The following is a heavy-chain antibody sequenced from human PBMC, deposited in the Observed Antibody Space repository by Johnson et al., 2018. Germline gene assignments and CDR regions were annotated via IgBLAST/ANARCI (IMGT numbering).Heavy chain of an antibody. V-gene: IGHV3-30*03. Sequence: QVQLVESGGGVVQPGRSLRLSCAASGFTFSSYGMHWVRQAPGKGLDWVAIISYDGSNKYYADSVKGRFTISRDNSKNTLYLQINTLRTEDTAVYYCATQHIVVVPAAIEDIWGQGTMVTVSS. J-gene: IGHJ3*02. CDR2: ISYDGSNK. CDR1: GFTFSSYG. D-gene: IGHD2-2*01. CDR3: ATQHIVVVPAAIEDI.